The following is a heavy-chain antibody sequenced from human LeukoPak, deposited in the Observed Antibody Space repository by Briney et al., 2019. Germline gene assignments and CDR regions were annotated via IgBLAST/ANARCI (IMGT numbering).Heavy chain of an antibody. V-gene: IGHV1-2*02. D-gene: IGHD3-10*01. Sequence: ASVKVSCKASGYTFTGYYMHWVRQAPGQGLEWMGWINPNSGGTNYAQKFQGRVTMTTDTSTSTAYMELRSLRSDDTAVYYCAMSNYGSGSYYGPWGQGTLVTVSS. CDR2: INPNSGGT. J-gene: IGHJ5*02. CDR3: AMSNYGSGSYYGP. CDR1: GYTFTGYY.